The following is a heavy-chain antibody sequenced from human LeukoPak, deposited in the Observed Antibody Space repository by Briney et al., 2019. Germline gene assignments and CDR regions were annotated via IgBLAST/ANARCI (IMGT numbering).Heavy chain of an antibody. J-gene: IGHJ4*02. Sequence: PGGSLRLSCAASGFTVSSNYMSWVRQAPGKGLEWVSVIYSGGSTYYADSVKGRFTISRDNSKNTLCLQMNSLRAEDTAVYYCAREGQQLVLNYWGQGTLVTVSS. D-gene: IGHD6-13*01. CDR2: IYSGGST. V-gene: IGHV3-53*01. CDR1: GFTVSSNY. CDR3: AREGQQLVLNY.